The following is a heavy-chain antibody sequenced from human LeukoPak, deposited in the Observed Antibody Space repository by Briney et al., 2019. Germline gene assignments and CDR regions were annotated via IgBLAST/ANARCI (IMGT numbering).Heavy chain of an antibody. CDR1: GDSFSDYY. CDR2: INHIGTT. V-gene: IGHV4-34*01. J-gene: IGHJ4*02. Sequence: SETLSLTCAVHGDSFSDYYWSWIRQPPGKGLEWIGEINHIGTTNYSPSLKSRVSISVDTSKNQFSLKSNSVTAADAAMYYCASHYSSGSYRYTGSFDSWGQGMLVNVSS. D-gene: IGHD3-16*02. CDR3: ASHYSSGSYRYTGSFDS.